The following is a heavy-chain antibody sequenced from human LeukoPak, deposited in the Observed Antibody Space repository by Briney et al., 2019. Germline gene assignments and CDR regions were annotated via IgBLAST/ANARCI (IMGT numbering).Heavy chain of an antibody. J-gene: IGHJ4*02. CDR1: GGSLSSYF. V-gene: IGHV4-59*08. CDR3: ARVRGGAYCGGDCSFDY. D-gene: IGHD2-21*02. Sequence: PSETLSLTCSVSGGSLSSYFWSWIRQPPGKGLEWVGYIHSSGSTDYKPSLKSRVTISVDTSKNQFSLKLSSVTAADTAVYYCARVRGGAYCGGDCSFDYWGQGTLVTVSS. CDR2: IHSSGST.